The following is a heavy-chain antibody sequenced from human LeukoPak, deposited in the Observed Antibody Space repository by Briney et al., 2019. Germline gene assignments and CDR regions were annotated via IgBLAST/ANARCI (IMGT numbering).Heavy chain of an antibody. D-gene: IGHD5-12*01. CDR2: ISCSGSTI. Sequence: SLRLSCAASGFTFSDYYMSWIRQAPGKGLEWVSYISCSGSTIYYADSVKGRFTISRDNAKNSLYLQMNSLRAEDTAVYYCARDAYSGYDFDYWGQGTLVTVSS. CDR1: GFTFSDYY. CDR3: ARDAYSGYDFDY. V-gene: IGHV3-11*04. J-gene: IGHJ4*02.